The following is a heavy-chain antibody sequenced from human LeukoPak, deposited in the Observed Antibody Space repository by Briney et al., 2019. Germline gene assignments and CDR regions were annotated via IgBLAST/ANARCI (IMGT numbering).Heavy chain of an antibody. CDR1: GFTFSDYY. D-gene: IGHD3-3*01. J-gene: IGHJ3*02. V-gene: IGHV3-11*01. Sequence: GGSLRLSCAASGFTFSDYYMSWIRQAPGKGLEWVSYISSSGSTIYYADSVKGRFTISRDNAKNSLYLQMNSFRAEDTAVYYCARDRITIFGVVDDAFDIWGQGTMVTVSS. CDR2: ISSSGSTI. CDR3: ARDRITIFGVVDDAFDI.